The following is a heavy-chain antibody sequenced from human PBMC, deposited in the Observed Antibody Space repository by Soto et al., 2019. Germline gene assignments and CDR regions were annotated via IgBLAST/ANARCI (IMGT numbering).Heavy chain of an antibody. J-gene: IGHJ6*03. Sequence: GGSLRLSCAASGFTFSDYYMSWIRQAPGKGLEWVSYISSSGSTIYYADSVKGRFTISRDNAKNSLYLQMNSLRAEDTAVYYCARDHVVVGRDYYYYYMDVWGKGTTVTVSS. CDR2: ISSSGSTI. CDR1: GFTFSDYY. V-gene: IGHV3-11*01. D-gene: IGHD2-2*01. CDR3: ARDHVVVGRDYYYYYMDV.